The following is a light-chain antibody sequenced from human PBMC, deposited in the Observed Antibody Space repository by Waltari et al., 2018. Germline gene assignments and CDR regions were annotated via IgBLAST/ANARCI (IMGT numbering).Light chain of an antibody. CDR1: SGHSSNV. V-gene: IGLV4-69*01. J-gene: IGLJ3*02. Sequence: QLVLTQSPSASASLGASVKLTCTLSSGHSSNVIAWHQQQPEKGPRYLMKVNSDGRHRKGDNSPGRFAGASSGAEHYLTISCLQSEDEADYYCQTGGHGTGVFGGGTKLTVL. CDR3: QTGGHGTGV. CDR2: VNSDGRH.